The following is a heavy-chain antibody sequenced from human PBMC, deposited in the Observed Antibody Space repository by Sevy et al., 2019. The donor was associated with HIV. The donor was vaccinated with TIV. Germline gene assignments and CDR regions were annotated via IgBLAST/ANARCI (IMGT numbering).Heavy chain of an antibody. CDR1: GFTFSSYS. V-gene: IGHV3-21*01. CDR2: ISRSSIYI. D-gene: IGHD1-26*01. CDR3: ARWDADRRWYFDY. J-gene: IGHJ4*02. Sequence: GESLKISCAASGFTFSSYSMNWVRQAPGKGLEWVSSISRSSIYIYHADSVKGRFTISRDNAKNSLHLQMNSLRAEDTAVYYCARWDADRRWYFDYLGQGIMVTVSS.